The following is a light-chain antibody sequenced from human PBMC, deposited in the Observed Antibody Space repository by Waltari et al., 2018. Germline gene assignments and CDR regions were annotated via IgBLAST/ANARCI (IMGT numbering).Light chain of an antibody. J-gene: IGKJ2*01. CDR2: GAS. CDR3: QQSYSNPYT. V-gene: IGKV1-39*01. Sequence: DIPMTQSPSSLSASVGDRVTITCRASQTIDDYLNWYQQKPGKAPKLLIYGASNLQSGVSSRFRGDGSGTHFTLTISNLQPEDFAVYYCQQSYSNPYTFGQGTKVEIK. CDR1: QTIDDY.